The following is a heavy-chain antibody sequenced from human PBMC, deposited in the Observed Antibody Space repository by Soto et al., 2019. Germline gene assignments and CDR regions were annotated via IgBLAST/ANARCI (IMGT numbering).Heavy chain of an antibody. V-gene: IGHV4-30-2*01. Sequence: SETLSLTCAVSGGSISSGGYSWSWIRQPPGKGLEWIGYIYHSGSTYYNPSLKSRVTISVDRSKNQFSLKLSSVTAADTAVYYCVSSGYDYVWGSYRSHWFDPWGQGTLVTVSS. CDR1: GGSISSGGYS. CDR3: VSSGYDYVWGSYRSHWFDP. D-gene: IGHD3-16*02. J-gene: IGHJ5*02. CDR2: IYHSGST.